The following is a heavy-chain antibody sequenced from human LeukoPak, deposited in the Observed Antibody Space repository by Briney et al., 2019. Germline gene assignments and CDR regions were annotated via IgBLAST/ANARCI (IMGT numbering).Heavy chain of an antibody. D-gene: IGHD6-13*01. Sequence: PSETLSLTCAVYGGSFSGYYWSWIRQPPGKGLEWIGEINHSGSTNYNPYLKSRVTISVDTSKNQFSLKLSSVTAADTAVYYCARRAERYSSSWYNWFDPWGQGTLVTVSS. V-gene: IGHV4-34*01. J-gene: IGHJ5*02. CDR2: INHSGST. CDR3: ARRAERYSSSWYNWFDP. CDR1: GGSFSGYY.